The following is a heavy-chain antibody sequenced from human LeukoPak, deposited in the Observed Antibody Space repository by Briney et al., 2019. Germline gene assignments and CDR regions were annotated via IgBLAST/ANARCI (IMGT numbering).Heavy chain of an antibody. CDR1: GFTFSSYG. D-gene: IGHD4-17*01. V-gene: IGHV3-30*03. CDR2: ISYDGSNK. CDR3: ARGYYGDYVAY. J-gene: IGHJ4*02. Sequence: PGRSLRLSCAASGFTFSSYGMHWVRQAPGKGLEWVAVISYDGSNKYYADSVKGRFTISRDNSKNTLYLQMNSLRAEDTAVYYCARGYYGDYVAYWGQGTLVTVSS.